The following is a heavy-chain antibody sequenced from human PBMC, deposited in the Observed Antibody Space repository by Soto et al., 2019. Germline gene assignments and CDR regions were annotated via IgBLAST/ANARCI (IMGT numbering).Heavy chain of an antibody. V-gene: IGHV2-70*20. J-gene: IGHJ6*04. CDR2: IDWDDDK. Sequence: GPTLVNPTQTLTLTCTFSGFSLSTSGMCVSWVRQPPGRALEWLALIDWDDDKYYSTSLKTRLTISQDTSKNQVVLTMTNMDPVDTDTYYCARMKRRITIFGVVPYYYYGLDVWGKGTTVTVSS. D-gene: IGHD3-3*01. CDR1: GFSLSTSGMC. CDR3: ARMKRRITIFGVVPYYYYGLDV.